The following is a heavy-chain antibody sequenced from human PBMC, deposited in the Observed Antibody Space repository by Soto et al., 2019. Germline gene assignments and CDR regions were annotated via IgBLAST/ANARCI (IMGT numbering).Heavy chain of an antibody. Sequence: SETLSLTCAVSSGSISSSNWWSWVRQPPGKGLEWIGEIYHSGSTNYNPSLKSRVTISVDKSKNQFSLKLSSVTAADTAVYYCARRDYYGSGSYYPPFDYWGQGTLVTVSS. CDR2: IYHSGST. CDR3: ARRDYYGSGSYYPPFDY. V-gene: IGHV4-4*02. D-gene: IGHD3-10*01. CDR1: SGSISSSNW. J-gene: IGHJ4*02.